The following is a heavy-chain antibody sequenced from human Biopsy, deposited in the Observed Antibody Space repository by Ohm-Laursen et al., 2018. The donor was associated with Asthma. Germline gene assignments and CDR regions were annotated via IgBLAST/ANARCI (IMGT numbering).Heavy chain of an antibody. J-gene: IGHJ4*02. CDR1: GASISSGGYY. CDR3: ARGRGYCRDGNCYNYYLEN. CDR2: IDYSGTT. Sequence: SETLSLTCTVSGASISSGGYYWSWIRHHPGSGLEWIGYIDYSGTTYYNPSLKSRVSLSPDTSKNQFSLRLSSLTAADTAVYYCARGRGYCRDGNCYNYYLENWGQGTLVTVSS. V-gene: IGHV4-31*03. D-gene: IGHD2-15*01.